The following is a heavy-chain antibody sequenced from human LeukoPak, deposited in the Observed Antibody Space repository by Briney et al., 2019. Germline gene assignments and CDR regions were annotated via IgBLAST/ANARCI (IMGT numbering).Heavy chain of an antibody. Sequence: SETLSLTCTVSGGSISSYYWSWIRQPPGKGLEWIGYTYYSGSTNYNPSLKSRVTISVDTSKNQFSLKLSSVTAADTAVYYCARAYNDFWSGYYYFDYWGQGTLVTVSS. CDR3: ARAYNDFWSGYYYFDY. V-gene: IGHV4-59*01. CDR2: TYYSGST. D-gene: IGHD3-3*01. J-gene: IGHJ4*02. CDR1: GGSISSYY.